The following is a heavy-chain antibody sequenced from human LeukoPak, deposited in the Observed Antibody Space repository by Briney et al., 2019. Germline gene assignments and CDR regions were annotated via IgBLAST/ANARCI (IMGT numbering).Heavy chain of an antibody. CDR1: GFTFSSYS. V-gene: IGHV3-21*01. J-gene: IGHJ6*02. CDR2: ISSSSSYI. D-gene: IGHD3-10*01. Sequence: GGSLRLSCAASGFTFSSYSMNWVRQAPGKGLEWVTSISSSSSYIYYADSVKGRFTISRDNAKNSLYLQMNSLRAEDTAVYYCARVSLWFGELSGYYYGMDVWGQGTTVTVSS. CDR3: ARVSLWFGELSGYYYGMDV.